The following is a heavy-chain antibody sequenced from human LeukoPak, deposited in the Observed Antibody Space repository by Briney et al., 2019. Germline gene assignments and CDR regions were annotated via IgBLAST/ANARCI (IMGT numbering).Heavy chain of an antibody. CDR3: ARASVTGMQNAFDL. CDR2: ISYSGSS. Sequence: SETLSLTCTFSGGSISSGGYYWSWIRQHPGTALEWIGYISYSGSSYYNPSLKSRLSISLDTSKNQFSLSLSSVTAADTAVFYCARASVTGMQNAFDLWGQGTMVTVSS. D-gene: IGHD6-19*01. V-gene: IGHV4-31*03. J-gene: IGHJ3*01. CDR1: GGSISSGGYY.